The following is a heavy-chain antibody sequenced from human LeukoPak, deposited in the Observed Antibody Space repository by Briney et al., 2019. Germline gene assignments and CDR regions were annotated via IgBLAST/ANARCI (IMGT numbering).Heavy chain of an antibody. CDR2: ITWNGGST. CDR1: GFTFADYD. V-gene: IGHV3-20*04. J-gene: IGHJ4*02. Sequence: PGGSLRLSCAASGFTFADYDMSWVRQAPGKGLEWVSGITWNGGSTGYADSVKGRLIISRDNAKNSLDLQMNTLRAEDTALYYCAREGYGDHVVDYWGQGTLVTVSS. CDR3: AREGYGDHVVDY. D-gene: IGHD4-17*01.